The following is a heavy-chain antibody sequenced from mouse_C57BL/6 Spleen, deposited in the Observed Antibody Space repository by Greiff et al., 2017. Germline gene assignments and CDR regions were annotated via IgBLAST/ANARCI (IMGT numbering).Heavy chain of an antibody. CDR3: ARGNWDY. CDR2: IDPSDSYT. J-gene: IGHJ2*01. CDR1: GYTFTSYW. V-gene: IGHV1-50*01. Sequence: QVQLQQPGAELVKPGASVKLSCKASGYTFTSYWMQWVKQRPGQGLEWIGEIDPSDSYTNYNQKFKGKATLTVDTSSSTAYMQLSSLTSEDSAVYYGARGNWDYWGQGTTLTVSS. D-gene: IGHD4-1*01.